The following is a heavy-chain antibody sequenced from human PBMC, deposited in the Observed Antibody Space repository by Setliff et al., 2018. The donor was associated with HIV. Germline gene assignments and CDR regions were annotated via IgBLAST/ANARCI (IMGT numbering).Heavy chain of an antibody. CDR3: ARRDGRSMNAFQI. J-gene: IGHJ3*01. D-gene: IGHD2-21*01. V-gene: IGHV5-51*01. CDR1: DYTFTTYL. Sequence: PRASLKISCKALDYTFTTYLIAWVRQMPEEGLEWMGIIYPDDSDIRYNPSFQNQITISADKSIATAYLQLNNLKASDTATYYCARRDGRSMNAFQIWGPGTMVTVSS. CDR2: IYPDDSDI.